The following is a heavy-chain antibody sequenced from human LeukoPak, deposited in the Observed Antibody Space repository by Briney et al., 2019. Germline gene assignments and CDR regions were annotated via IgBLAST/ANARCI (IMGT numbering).Heavy chain of an antibody. D-gene: IGHD2-8*01. J-gene: IGHJ4*02. V-gene: IGHV4-59*08. CDR3: VRGGRDIVLY. CDR2: IYYSATT. Sequence: SSETLSLTCTVSGGSISTYYWSWIRHPPGRGMEWIGYIYYSATTNYNPSLKSRVTMSVDTSKNQFSLKLSSVTAADTAVYCCVRGGRDIVLYWGQGTLVTVSS. CDR1: GGSISTYY.